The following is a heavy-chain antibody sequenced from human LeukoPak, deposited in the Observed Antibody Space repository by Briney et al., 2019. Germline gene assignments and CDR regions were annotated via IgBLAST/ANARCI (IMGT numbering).Heavy chain of an antibody. CDR2: ISSSSSYI. V-gene: IGHV3-21*01. D-gene: IGHD3-22*01. CDR3: ARDAGSKTYYYDSSPYAY. J-gene: IGHJ4*02. CDR1: GFTFSSYS. Sequence: GGSLRLSRAASGFTFSSYSMNWVRQGPGKGLEWVSSISSSSSYIYYADSVKGRFTISRDNAKNSLYLQMNSLRAEDTAVYYCARDAGSKTYYYDSSPYAYWGQGTLVTVSS.